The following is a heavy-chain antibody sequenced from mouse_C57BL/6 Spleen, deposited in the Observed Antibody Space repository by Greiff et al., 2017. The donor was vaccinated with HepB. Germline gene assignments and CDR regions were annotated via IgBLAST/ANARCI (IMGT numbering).Heavy chain of an antibody. V-gene: IGHV1-64*01. CDR3: AQGSYDGYYWFAY. D-gene: IGHD2-3*01. J-gene: IGHJ3*01. CDR2: IHPNSGST. Sequence: QVQLQQPGAELVKPGASVKLSCKASGYTFTSYWMHWVKQRPGQGLEWIGMIHPNSGSTNYNEKFKSKATLTVDKSSSTAYMQLSSLTSEDSAVYYWAQGSYDGYYWFAYWGQGTLVTVSA. CDR1: GYTFTSYW.